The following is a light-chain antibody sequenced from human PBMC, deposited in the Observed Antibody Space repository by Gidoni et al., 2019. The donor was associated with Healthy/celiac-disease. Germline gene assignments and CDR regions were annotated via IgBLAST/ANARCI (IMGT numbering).Light chain of an antibody. CDR2: DAS. V-gene: IGKV1-33*01. Sequence: DIQMTQSPSSLSASVGDRVTITCQASQDISNYLNWYQQKPGKAPKLLIYDASNLETGVPSRFSGSGSGTDFTFTISSLQPEDIATYYCQQYPLGQXTKLEIK. CDR3: QQYP. CDR1: QDISNY. J-gene: IGKJ2*01.